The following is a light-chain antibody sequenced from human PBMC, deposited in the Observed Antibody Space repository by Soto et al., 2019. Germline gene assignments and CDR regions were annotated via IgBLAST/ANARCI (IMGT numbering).Light chain of an antibody. Sequence: EIVMTQSPATLSVSPGERATLSCRASQSVSSNLGWYQQKPGQAPRLLIYGASTRATGIPARFSGSGSGTEFTLTISSLQSEDFASYYCQQYNNWPPTYTFGQGTKLEIK. CDR3: QQYNNWPPTYT. V-gene: IGKV3-15*01. J-gene: IGKJ2*01. CDR1: QSVSSN. CDR2: GAS.